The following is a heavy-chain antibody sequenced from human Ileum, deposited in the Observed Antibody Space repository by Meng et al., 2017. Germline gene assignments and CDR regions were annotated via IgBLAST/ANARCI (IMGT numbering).Heavy chain of an antibody. CDR3: ASGSGSLDY. Sequence: QVHHQRSGPGLDTPTQTLSLTFAGAGGRFSSNIAAWNWNRPSPLRGLEWLGRTYYRSKWYSEYEVSVKRRISITPDTSKNQFSLQMNSVTPEDTAVYYCASGSGSLDYWGPGTLVTVSS. J-gene: IGHJ4*02. CDR2: TYYRSKWYS. CDR1: GGRFSSNIAA. V-gene: IGHV6-1*01. D-gene: IGHD3-3*01.